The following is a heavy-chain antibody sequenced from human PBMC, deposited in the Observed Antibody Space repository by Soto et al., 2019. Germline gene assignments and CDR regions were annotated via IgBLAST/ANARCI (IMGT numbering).Heavy chain of an antibody. Sequence: GASVKVSCKASGYTFTSYGISWVRQAPGQGLEWMGWISAYNGNTHYAQKLQGRVTMTTDTSTSTAYMELRSLRSDDTAVYYCAREAGLGYCSGGSCSADYYYYGMDVWGQGTTVTVSS. V-gene: IGHV1-18*01. D-gene: IGHD2-15*01. CDR1: GYTFTSYG. J-gene: IGHJ6*02. CDR2: ISAYNGNT. CDR3: AREAGLGYCSGGSCSADYYYYGMDV.